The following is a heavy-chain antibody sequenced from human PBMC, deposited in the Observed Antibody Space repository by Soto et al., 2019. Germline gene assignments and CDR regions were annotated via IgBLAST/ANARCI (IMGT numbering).Heavy chain of an antibody. CDR2: ISAYNGNT. V-gene: IGHV1-18*01. CDR1: GYTFTSYG. J-gene: IGHJ5*02. D-gene: IGHD2-8*02. CDR3: ARDGGVQARCDP. Sequence: QVQLVQSGAEVKKPGASVKVSCKASGYTFTSYGISWVRQAPGQGLEWMGWISAYNGNTNYAQKLQGRVTMTTDTTTRTAYRGRRSLRSDATAVYYSARDGGVQARCDPWGQGPLVTVSS.